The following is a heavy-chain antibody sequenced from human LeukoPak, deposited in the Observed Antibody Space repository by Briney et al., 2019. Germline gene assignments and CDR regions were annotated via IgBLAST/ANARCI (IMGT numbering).Heavy chain of an antibody. V-gene: IGHV3-30*18. CDR2: ILYDGRNK. CDR1: GFTLSSYG. D-gene: IGHD3-16*01. CDR3: AKGWGYFYY. J-gene: IGHJ4*02. Sequence: GRSLRLSCATSGFTLSSYGMHWARHAPGKGLEWVAVILYDGRNKTHADSVKGRFNISRDNSKDTLYLQMNSLRAEDTGVYDCAKGWGYFYYWDQGTLVTVSS.